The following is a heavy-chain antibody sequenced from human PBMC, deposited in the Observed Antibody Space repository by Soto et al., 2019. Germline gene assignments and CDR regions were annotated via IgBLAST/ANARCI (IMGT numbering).Heavy chain of an antibody. Sequence: QVQLQQWGAGLLKPSETLSLTCAVYGGSFSGYYWSWIRQPPGKGLEWIGETNHSGSTNYNPSLKSRVTISVDTSKNQFSLKLSSVTAADTAVYYCARDPMTPGAFDIWGQGTMVTVSS. D-gene: IGHD4-4*01. V-gene: IGHV4-34*01. CDR2: TNHSGST. CDR1: GGSFSGYY. CDR3: ARDPMTPGAFDI. J-gene: IGHJ3*02.